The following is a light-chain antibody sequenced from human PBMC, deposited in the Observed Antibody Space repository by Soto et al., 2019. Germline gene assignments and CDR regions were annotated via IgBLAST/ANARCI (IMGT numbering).Light chain of an antibody. CDR2: GAS. V-gene: IGKV3-15*01. Sequence: IVMTQSPATLSVSPGERATLSCRASQSISSNLAWYQHKPGQAPRLLIYGASTRATDTPVRFSGSGSGTEFTLTISSLQSEDFAVYYCQQYNNWPPWTFGQGTKVDI. J-gene: IGKJ1*01. CDR3: QQYNNWPPWT. CDR1: QSISSN.